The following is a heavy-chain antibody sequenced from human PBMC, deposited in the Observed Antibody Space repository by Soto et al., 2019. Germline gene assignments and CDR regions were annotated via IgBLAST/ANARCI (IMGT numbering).Heavy chain of an antibody. CDR1: GGTFSSYA. D-gene: IGHD5-18*01. CDR2: IIPIFGTA. CDR3: SRESQIQLWLFFDY. Sequence: QVQLVQSGAEVKKPGSPVKVSCKASGGTFSSYAISWVRQAPGQGLEWMGGIIPIFGTANYAQKFQGRVTSTADKSTSTAYMELSSLRSDDTAVYYCSRESQIQLWLFFDYWGQGTLVTVSS. J-gene: IGHJ4*02. V-gene: IGHV1-69*06.